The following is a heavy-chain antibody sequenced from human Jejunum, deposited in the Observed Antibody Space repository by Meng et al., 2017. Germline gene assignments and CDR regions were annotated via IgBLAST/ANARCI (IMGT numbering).Heavy chain of an antibody. Sequence: GGSLRLSCAASGFTFSAYAIHWVRQAPGKGLEWVAVISHDGGTKFYGDSVKGRFAISRDNSGNTLDLQMNSLRVEDTAVYYCAREDYFGRGVLGALDIWGQGTMVTVSS. D-gene: IGHD3-10*01. CDR2: ISHDGGTK. J-gene: IGHJ3*02. CDR1: GFTFSAYA. CDR3: AREDYFGRGVLGALDI. V-gene: IGHV3-30*01.